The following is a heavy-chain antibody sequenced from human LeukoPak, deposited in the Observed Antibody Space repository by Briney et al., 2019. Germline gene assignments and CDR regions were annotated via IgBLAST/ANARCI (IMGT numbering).Heavy chain of an antibody. Sequence: GALRLSCAASGFTFSSYGMHWVRQAPGKGLEWVAVISYDGSNKYYADSVKGRFTISRDNSKNTLYLQMNSLRAEDTAVYYCAKGLAGGLLFNDYWGQGTLVTVSS. CDR3: AKGLAGGLLFNDY. J-gene: IGHJ4*02. V-gene: IGHV3-30*18. CDR2: ISYDGSNK. D-gene: IGHD2-21*02. CDR1: GFTFSSYG.